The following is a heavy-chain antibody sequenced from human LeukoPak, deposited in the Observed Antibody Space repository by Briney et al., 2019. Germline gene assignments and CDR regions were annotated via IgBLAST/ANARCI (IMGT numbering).Heavy chain of an antibody. Sequence: GSSVKVSCKASGGTFSSYAISWVRQAPGQGLEWMGGIIPIFGTANYAQKFQGRVTITTDESTSTAYMELSSLRAEDTAVYYCARVGGYYDSSPLDYWGQGTLVTVSS. CDR3: ARVGGYYDSSPLDY. D-gene: IGHD3-22*01. J-gene: IGHJ4*02. V-gene: IGHV1-69*05. CDR1: GGTFSSYA. CDR2: IIPIFGTA.